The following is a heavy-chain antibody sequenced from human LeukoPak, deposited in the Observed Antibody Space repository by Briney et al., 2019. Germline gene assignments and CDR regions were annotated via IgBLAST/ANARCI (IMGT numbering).Heavy chain of an antibody. Sequence: ASVKVSCKAPGYTFTGYCMHWVRQAPGQGLEWMGWINPNSGGTNYAQKFQGWVTMTRDTSISTAYMELSRLRSDDTAVYYCAILNYGGNSHYWGQGTLVTVSS. V-gene: IGHV1-2*04. CDR2: INPNSGGT. CDR1: GYTFTGYC. D-gene: IGHD4-23*01. CDR3: AILNYGGNSHY. J-gene: IGHJ4*02.